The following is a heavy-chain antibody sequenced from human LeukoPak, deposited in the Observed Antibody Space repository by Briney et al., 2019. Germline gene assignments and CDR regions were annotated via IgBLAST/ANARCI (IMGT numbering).Heavy chain of an antibody. CDR3: AKDRVSYDILTGYYTGGNYFDY. V-gene: IGHV3-30*02. D-gene: IGHD3-9*01. CDR2: IRYDGSNK. CDR1: GFTFSSYG. Sequence: GGSLRLSCAASGFTFSSYGMHWVRQAPGKGLEWVAFIRYDGSNKYYADSVKGRFTISRDNSKNTLYLQMNSLRAEDTAVYYCAKDRVSYDILTGYYTGGNYFDYWGQGTLVTVSS. J-gene: IGHJ4*02.